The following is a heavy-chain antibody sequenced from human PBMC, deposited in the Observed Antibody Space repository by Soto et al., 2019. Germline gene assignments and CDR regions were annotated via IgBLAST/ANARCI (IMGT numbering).Heavy chain of an antibody. Sequence: GGSLRLSXAASGFTFSSYSMNWVRQAPGKGLEWVSSISSSSSYIYYADSVKGRFTISRDNAKNSLYLQMNSLRAEDTAVYYCASKPCGGDCYSNYWGQGTLVTVSS. J-gene: IGHJ4*02. CDR2: ISSSSSYI. CDR1: GFTFSSYS. D-gene: IGHD2-21*02. CDR3: ASKPCGGDCYSNY. V-gene: IGHV3-21*01.